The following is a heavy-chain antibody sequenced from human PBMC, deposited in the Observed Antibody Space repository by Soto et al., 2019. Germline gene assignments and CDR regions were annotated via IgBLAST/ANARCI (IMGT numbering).Heavy chain of an antibody. CDR3: AGDYWRDYYNGMDV. CDR1: GYSFTNYA. D-gene: IGHD3-3*01. J-gene: IGHJ6*02. Sequence: QVQLVQSGAEVKKPGASVKVSCKASGYSFTNYAMHWVRQAPGQGLEWMGWINAGNGNTKYSQKFQGRVTIILDTSASTLYMELSSLRSEHTAVYYCAGDYWRDYYNGMDVLGQGTTVTVSS. CDR2: INAGNGNT. V-gene: IGHV1-3*01.